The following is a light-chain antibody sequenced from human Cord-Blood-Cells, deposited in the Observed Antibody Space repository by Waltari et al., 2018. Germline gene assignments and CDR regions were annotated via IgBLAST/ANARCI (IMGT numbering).Light chain of an antibody. CDR1: SSNIGSNT. CDR2: SNN. CDR3: AAWDDSLNGYV. Sequence: QSVLTQPPSASGTPGQRVTISCSGSSSNIGSNTVNWYQQLPGTAPKLLIDSNNQRPSWVPDRFSVSKSGTSAALAISGLQSEDEADYYCAAWDDSLNGYVFGTGTKVTVL. V-gene: IGLV1-44*01. J-gene: IGLJ1*01.